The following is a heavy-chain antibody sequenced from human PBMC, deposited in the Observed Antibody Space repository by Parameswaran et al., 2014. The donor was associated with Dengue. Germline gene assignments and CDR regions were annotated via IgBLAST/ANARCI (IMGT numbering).Heavy chain of an antibody. D-gene: IGHD5-18*01. CDR3: ARGDTAMPLAYYYYGMDV. CDR2: INHSGST. J-gene: IGHJ6*02. V-gene: IGHV4-34*01. Sequence: PGKGLEWIGEINHSGSTNYNPSLKSRVTISVDTSTNQFSLKLGSVTAADTAVYYCARGDTAMPLAYYYYGMDVWGQGTTVTVSS.